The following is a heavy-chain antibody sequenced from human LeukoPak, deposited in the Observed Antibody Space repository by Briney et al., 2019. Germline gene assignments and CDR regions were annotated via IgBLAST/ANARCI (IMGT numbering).Heavy chain of an antibody. CDR2: IRYDGSNK. D-gene: IGHD3-10*01. CDR1: GFTFSSYS. CDR3: AKDLSPITGGMVGGVPMGP. Sequence: GGSLRLSCAASGFTFSSYSMHWVRQAPGKGLEWGACIRYDGSNKYYADSVRGRFTISRDNSKNTLYLQMTSLRAEDAAVYYCAKDLSPITGGMVGGVPMGPWGQGTLVTVSS. V-gene: IGHV3-30*02. J-gene: IGHJ5*02.